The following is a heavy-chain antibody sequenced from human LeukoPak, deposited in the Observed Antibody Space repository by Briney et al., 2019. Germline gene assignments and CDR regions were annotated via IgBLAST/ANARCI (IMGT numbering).Heavy chain of an antibody. D-gene: IGHD6-13*01. CDR2: INPSGGST. V-gene: IGHV1-46*01. CDR3: GRGYSSTHPPDY. Sequence: ASVRVSCTASGYTFTSYYMHSGRHAPVQGLEWVGIINPSGGSTTDAQKFQSRITMTRDMFTSTVYMEMSSLRSADAAVYYCGRGYSSTHPPDYWGQGTLVTVSS. J-gene: IGHJ4*02. CDR1: GYTFTSYY.